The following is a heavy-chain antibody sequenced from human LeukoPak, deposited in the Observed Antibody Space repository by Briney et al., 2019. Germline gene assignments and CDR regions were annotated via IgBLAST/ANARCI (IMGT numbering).Heavy chain of an antibody. Sequence: SVKVSCKASGGTFSSYAISWVRQAPGQGLEWMGGIIPIFGTANYAQKFQGRVTITRDTSASTTYMELSSLRSEDTAVYYCARTMDYYDSGSSNWFDPWGQGTLVTVSS. J-gene: IGHJ5*02. CDR3: ARTMDYYDSGSSNWFDP. D-gene: IGHD3-10*01. V-gene: IGHV1-69*05. CDR2: IIPIFGTA. CDR1: GGTFSSYA.